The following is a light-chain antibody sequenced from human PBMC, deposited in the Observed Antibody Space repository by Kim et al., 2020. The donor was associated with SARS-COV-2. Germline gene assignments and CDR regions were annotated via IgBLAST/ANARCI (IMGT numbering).Light chain of an antibody. Sequence: DIQMTQSPSSLSASVGDRVTITCQASQDISNYLNWYQQKPGKAPKLLIYDASNLETGVPSRFSGSGSGTDFTFTISSLQPDDIATYYCQQSNTLPRTFGGGTKMEIK. V-gene: IGKV1-33*01. CDR1: QDISNY. CDR3: QQSNTLPRT. CDR2: DAS. J-gene: IGKJ4*01.